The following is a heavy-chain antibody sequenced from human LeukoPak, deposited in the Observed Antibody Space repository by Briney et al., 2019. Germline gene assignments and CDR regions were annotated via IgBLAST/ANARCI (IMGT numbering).Heavy chain of an antibody. D-gene: IGHD3-10*01. Sequence: GGSLRLSCAASGFTFSSYWMSWVRQAPGKGLEWVANIKQDGSEKYYVDSVKGRFTISRDNAKNSLYLQVNSLRAEDTAVYYCAKDAPGGSYYYGSGSPNWFDPWGQGTLVTVSS. J-gene: IGHJ5*02. CDR3: AKDAPGGSYYYGSGSPNWFDP. V-gene: IGHV3-7*01. CDR1: GFTFSSYW. CDR2: IKQDGSEK.